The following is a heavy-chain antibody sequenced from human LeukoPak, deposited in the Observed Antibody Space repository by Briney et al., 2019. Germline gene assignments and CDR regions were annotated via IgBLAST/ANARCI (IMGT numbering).Heavy chain of an antibody. Sequence: AGGSLRLSCAASGFTFSSYSMNWVRQAPGKGLEWVSYISSSSSTIYYADSVKGRFTISRDNAKNSLYLQMNSLRAEDTAVYYCARVHDAFDIWGQGTMVTVSS. J-gene: IGHJ3*02. CDR3: ARVHDAFDI. CDR2: ISSSSSTI. CDR1: GFTFSSYS. V-gene: IGHV3-48*01.